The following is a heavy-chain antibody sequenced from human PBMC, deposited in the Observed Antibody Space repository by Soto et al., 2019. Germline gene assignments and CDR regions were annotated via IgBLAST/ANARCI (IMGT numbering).Heavy chain of an antibody. CDR1: GGSISSYY. J-gene: IGHJ5*02. D-gene: IGHD6-19*01. V-gene: IGHV4-59*01. CDR2: IYYSGST. CDR3: ARAYSSGWYVKYWFDP. Sequence: SETLSLTCTVSGGSISSYYWSWIRQPPGKGLEWIGYIYYSGSTNYNPSLKSRVTISVDTSKNQFPLKLSSVTAADTAVYYCARAYSSGWYVKYWFDPWGQGTLVTVSS.